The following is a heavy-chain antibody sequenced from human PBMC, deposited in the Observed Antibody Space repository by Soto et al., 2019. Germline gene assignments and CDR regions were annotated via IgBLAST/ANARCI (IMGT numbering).Heavy chain of an antibody. V-gene: IGHV1-3*01. CDR2: INAGNGNT. CDR1: GYTFTSYA. CDR3: AREAGSGWYGGWFDP. D-gene: IGHD6-19*01. J-gene: IGHJ5*02. Sequence: GASVKVSCKASGYTFTSYAMHWVRQAPGQRLEWMGWINAGNGNTKYSQKFQGRVTITRDTSASTAYMELSSRRSEETAVYYCAREAGSGWYGGWFDPWGQGTLVTVSS.